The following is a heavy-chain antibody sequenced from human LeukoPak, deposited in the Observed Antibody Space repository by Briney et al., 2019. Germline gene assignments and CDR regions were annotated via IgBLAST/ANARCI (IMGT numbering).Heavy chain of an antibody. D-gene: IGHD3-10*01. Sequence: ASVKVSCKASGYTFTSYGISWVRQAPGQGLEWMGWISAYNGNTNYAQKLQGRVTMTTDTSTSTAYMELRSLRSDDTAVYYCARGGALLWFGELLSPSGNWFDPWGQGTLVTVSS. CDR3: ARGGALLWFGELLSPSGNWFDP. CDR1: GYTFTSYG. J-gene: IGHJ5*02. CDR2: ISAYNGNT. V-gene: IGHV1-18*01.